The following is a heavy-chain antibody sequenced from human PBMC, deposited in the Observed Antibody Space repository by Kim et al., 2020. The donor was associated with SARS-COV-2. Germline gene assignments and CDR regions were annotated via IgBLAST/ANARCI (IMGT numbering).Heavy chain of an antibody. CDR1: GGSISSSSYY. CDR2: LYYSGST. D-gene: IGHD2-2*01. Sequence: SETLSLTCTVSGGSISSSSYYWGWIRQPPGKGLEWIGSLYYSGSTYYNPSLKSRVTISVDTSNNQFSLKLSSVTAADTAVYYCARHSRIVVVPAAILAWGQGTLVTVSS. CDR3: ARHSRIVVVPAAILA. V-gene: IGHV4-39*01. J-gene: IGHJ4*02.